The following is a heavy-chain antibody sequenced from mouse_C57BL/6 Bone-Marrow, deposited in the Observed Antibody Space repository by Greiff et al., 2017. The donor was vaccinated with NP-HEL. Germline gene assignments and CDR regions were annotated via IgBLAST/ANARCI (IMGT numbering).Heavy chain of an antibody. CDR2: IDPENGDT. D-gene: IGHD2-2*01. J-gene: IGHJ3*01. V-gene: IGHV14-4*01. CDR3: TTGGMVTTPFAY. Sequence: EVQGVESGAELVRPGASVKLSCTASGFNIKDDYMHWVKQRPEQGLEWIGWIDPENGDTEYASKFQGKATITADTSSNTAYLQLSSLTSEDTAVYYCTTGGMVTTPFAYWGQGTLVTVSA. CDR1: GFNIKDDY.